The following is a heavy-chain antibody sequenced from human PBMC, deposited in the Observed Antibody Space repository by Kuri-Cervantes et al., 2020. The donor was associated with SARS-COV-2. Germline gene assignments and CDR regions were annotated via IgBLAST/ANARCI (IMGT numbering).Heavy chain of an antibody. V-gene: IGHV4-59*01. CDR1: GGSISSYY. J-gene: IGHJ4*02. CDR3: ARGGYSSGWYAVD. D-gene: IGHD6-19*01. CDR2: IYYSGST. Sequence: SETLSLTCTVSGGSISSYYWSWIRQPPGKGLEWIGYIYYSGSTNHNPSLKSRVTISVDTSRNQFSLKLSSVTAADTAVYYCARGGYSSGWYAVDWGQGTLVTVSS.